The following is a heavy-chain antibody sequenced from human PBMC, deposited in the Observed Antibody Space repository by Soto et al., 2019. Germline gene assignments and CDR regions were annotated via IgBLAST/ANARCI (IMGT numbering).Heavy chain of an antibody. CDR2: IIPIFGTA. CDR1: GGTFSSYA. CDR3: ASVEIQRYYYGMDV. D-gene: IGHD2-15*01. V-gene: IGHV1-69*12. Sequence: QVQLVQSGAEVKKPGSSVKVSCKASGGTFSSYAISWVRQAPGQGLEWMGGIIPIFGTADYAQKVQGSVTITADESASKAYMELRSLRSEDPAVYYWASVEIQRYYYGMDVWGQGTTVTVSS. J-gene: IGHJ6*02.